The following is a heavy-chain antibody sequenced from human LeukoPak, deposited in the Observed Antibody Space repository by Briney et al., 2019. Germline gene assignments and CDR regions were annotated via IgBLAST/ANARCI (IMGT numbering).Heavy chain of an antibody. D-gene: IGHD6-13*01. V-gene: IGHV1-18*01. CDR3: AKCRGRQLVLYYYYYMDV. J-gene: IGHJ6*03. CDR2: ISAYNGNT. CDR1: GYTFTSYG. Sequence: ASVKVSCKASGYTFTSYGISWVRQAPGQGLEWMGWISAYNGNTNYAQKLQGRVTMTTDTSTSTAYMELRSLRSDDTAVYYCAKCRGRQLVLYYYYYMDVWGKGTTVTVSS.